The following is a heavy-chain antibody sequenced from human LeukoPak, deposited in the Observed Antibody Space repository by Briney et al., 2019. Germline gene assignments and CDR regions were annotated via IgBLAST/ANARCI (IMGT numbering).Heavy chain of an antibody. CDR3: AHRPYYYDSSGYSFDY. CDR1: GFSLTTSAVG. J-gene: IGHJ4*02. D-gene: IGHD3-22*01. V-gene: IGHV2-5*02. CDR2: IYWDDDT. Sequence: SGPTLVNPTQTLTLTCTFSGFSLTTSAVGVGWIRQPPGKALEWLALIYWDDDTRYSPSLKSRLTITKDTSKNQVVLTMTNMDPVDTATYYCAHRPYYYDSSGYSFDYWGQGTLVTVSS.